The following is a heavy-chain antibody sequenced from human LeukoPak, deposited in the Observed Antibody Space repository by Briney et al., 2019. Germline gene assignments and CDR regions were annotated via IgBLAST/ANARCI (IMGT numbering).Heavy chain of an antibody. J-gene: IGHJ5*02. CDR3: AREVDSSGYQA. V-gene: IGHV4-31*03. Sequence: SETLSLTCTVSGGSISSSSYYWGWIRQPPGKGLEWIGYIYYSGSTYYNPSLKSRVTISVDTSKNQFSLKLSSVTAADTAVYYCAREVDSSGYQAWGQGTLVTVSS. D-gene: IGHD3-22*01. CDR1: GGSISSSSYY. CDR2: IYYSGST.